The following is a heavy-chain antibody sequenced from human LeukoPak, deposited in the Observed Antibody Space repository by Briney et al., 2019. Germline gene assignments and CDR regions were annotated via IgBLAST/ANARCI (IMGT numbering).Heavy chain of an antibody. CDR1: GFSFSSCA. CDR3: VNAREHSGHDPVGDY. Sequence: GGSLRLSCAASGFSFSSCAMGWVRQAPGKGPDWVSSISGGADSTYYADSVKGRFTISRDNSKNTLYLQINSLRVEDTAIYYCVNAREHSGHDPVGDYWGQGALVTVSS. J-gene: IGHJ4*02. V-gene: IGHV3-23*01. D-gene: IGHD5-12*01. CDR2: ISGGADST.